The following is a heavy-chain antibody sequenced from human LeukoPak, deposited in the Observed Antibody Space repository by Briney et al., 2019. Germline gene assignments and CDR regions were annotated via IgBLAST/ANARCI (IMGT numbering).Heavy chain of an antibody. V-gene: IGHV3-23*01. CDR2: ISGSGGTT. D-gene: IGHD4-17*01. Sequence: GGSLRLSCAASGFTFSSYDMHWVRQAPGKGLEWVSTISGSGGTTNYADSVKGRFTFSRDNSRNMVHLQMNSLRAEDTAVYYCAKDLPDYGDYIEGYWGQGTLVTVSS. CDR1: GFTFSSYD. CDR3: AKDLPDYGDYIEGY. J-gene: IGHJ4*02.